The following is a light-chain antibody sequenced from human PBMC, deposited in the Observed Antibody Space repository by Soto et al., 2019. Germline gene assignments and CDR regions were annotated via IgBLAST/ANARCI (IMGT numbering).Light chain of an antibody. J-gene: IGKJ4*01. CDR2: DAS. Sequence: EIVLTQSPATLSLSPGERATLSCRASQSVSSYLAWYQQKPGQAPRLLIYDASNRATGIPARFSGSGSGTDLTLTISSLEPEDSAIYYCQQRLNWPPLTFGGGTKVEIK. V-gene: IGKV3-11*01. CDR3: QQRLNWPPLT. CDR1: QSVSSY.